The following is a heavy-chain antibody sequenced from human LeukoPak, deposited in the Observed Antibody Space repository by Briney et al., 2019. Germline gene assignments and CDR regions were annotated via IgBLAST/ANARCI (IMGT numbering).Heavy chain of an antibody. CDR1: GFSRSTRAMG. Sequence: SGPTLVHPTPALTLTFTFYGFSRSTRAMGEGWIRQPPVKALEWFAYNNWDGDKRYSPSLQSRVPITTDTSSNQVVLRITNMDPADAATYYCPHPSLSSFDIVVLPGAFDYWGQGTLVTVSS. V-gene: IGHV2-5*02. D-gene: IGHD2-2*01. CDR2: NNWDGDK. CDR3: PHPSLSSFDIVVLPGAFDY. J-gene: IGHJ4*02.